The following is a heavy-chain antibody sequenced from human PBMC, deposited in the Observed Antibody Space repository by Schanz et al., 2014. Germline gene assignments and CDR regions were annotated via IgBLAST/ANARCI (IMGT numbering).Heavy chain of an antibody. CDR1: GFTFSNYG. V-gene: IGHV3-30*02. J-gene: IGHJ3*02. D-gene: IGHD2-2*01. Sequence: VQLVESGGGLVQPGGSLRLSCAASGFTFSNYGLHWVRQAPGKGLEWVAFIRYNGINEYYADSVKGRFTISRDNSKNTLYLQMNSLRAEDTAVYYCAKRCSSTSCSHGAFDIWGQGTMVTVSS. CDR2: IRYNGINE. CDR3: AKRCSSTSCSHGAFDI.